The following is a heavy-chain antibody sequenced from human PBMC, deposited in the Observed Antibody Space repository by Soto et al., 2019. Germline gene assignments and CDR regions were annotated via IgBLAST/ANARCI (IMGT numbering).Heavy chain of an antibody. CDR2: ISRSSSTI. CDR1: GFPFSSYS. Sequence: EVQRVESGGGLVQPGGSLRLSCGASGFPFSSYSMNWVRQVLGKGLEWVSYISRSSSTIYNADSVKGRFTISRDNAKNSLYLQMTSLRAEDTAVYYCARDSGGWMFWGQGTLVTVSS. CDR3: ARDSGGWMF. V-gene: IGHV3-48*01. D-gene: IGHD6-19*01. J-gene: IGHJ4*02.